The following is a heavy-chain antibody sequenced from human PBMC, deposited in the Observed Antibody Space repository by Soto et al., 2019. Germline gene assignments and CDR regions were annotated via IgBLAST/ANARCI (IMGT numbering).Heavy chain of an antibody. V-gene: IGHV4-61*01. CDR2: IYYSGST. D-gene: IGHD6-19*01. CDR3: ARRTRVYGIAVALFGAFDP. Sequence: QVQLQESGPGLVKPSETLSLTCTVSGGSVSSGSYYWSWIRQPPGKGLEWIGYIYYSGSTNYNPSLNSRVTISVSTSKNQVSLKLSSVTAADTAVYYCARRTRVYGIAVALFGAFDPWGQGTLVTVSS. CDR1: GGSVSSGSYY. J-gene: IGHJ5*02.